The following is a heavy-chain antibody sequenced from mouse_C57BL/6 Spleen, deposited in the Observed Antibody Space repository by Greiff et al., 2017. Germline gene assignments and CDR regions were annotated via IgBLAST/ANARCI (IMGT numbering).Heavy chain of an antibody. V-gene: IGHV1-69*01. D-gene: IGHD1-1*01. Sequence: QVQLQQPGAELVMPGASVKLSCKASGYTFTSYWMHWVKQRPGQGLEWIGEIDPSDSYTNYNQKFKGKSTLTVDKSSSTAYMQLSSLTSEGSAVYYCAVGGFYYYGSSSVFAYWGQGTLVTVSA. CDR1: GYTFTSYW. CDR2: IDPSDSYT. CDR3: AVGGFYYYGSSSVFAY. J-gene: IGHJ3*01.